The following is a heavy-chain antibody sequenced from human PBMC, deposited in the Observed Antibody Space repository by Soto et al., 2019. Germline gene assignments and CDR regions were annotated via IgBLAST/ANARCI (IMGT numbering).Heavy chain of an antibody. J-gene: IGHJ3*02. CDR1: GFTFSSYS. CDR3: ARDFTVLTGYPVGFDI. V-gene: IGHV3-21*01. D-gene: IGHD3-9*01. Sequence: PGGSLRLSCAASGFTFSSYSMNWVRQAPGKGLEWVSSISSGSSYIYYADSVKGRFTISRDNAKNSLYLQMNSLRAEDTAVYYCARDFTVLTGYPVGFDIWGQGTMVTVSS. CDR2: ISSGSSYI.